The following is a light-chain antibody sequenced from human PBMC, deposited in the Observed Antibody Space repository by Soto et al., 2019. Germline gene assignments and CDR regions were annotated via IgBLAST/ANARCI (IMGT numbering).Light chain of an antibody. V-gene: IGLV2-8*01. J-gene: IGLJ1*01. Sequence: SALAQPPSASGSPGQSVAISCTGTSSDVGGYNYVSWYQQHPGKAPKLMIYEVNKRPSGVPDRFSGSKSGNTASLTVSGLQAEDEADYYCCSYAVGSAPYVFGTGTKVTVL. CDR3: CSYAVGSAPYV. CDR2: EVN. CDR1: SSDVGGYNY.